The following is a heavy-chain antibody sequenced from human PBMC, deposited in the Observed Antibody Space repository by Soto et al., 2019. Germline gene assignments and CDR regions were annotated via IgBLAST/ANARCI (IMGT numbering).Heavy chain of an antibody. V-gene: IGHV3-9*01. Sequence: PGGSLRLSCVGTGLNFDDFAMHWVRQAPGKGLEWVSGITWNSRVLAYADSVKGRFTISRDNARNFLYLQMDSLRDEDTALYYCAKVRYDFWSPYYFDSWGQGTLVTISS. CDR1: GLNFDDFA. J-gene: IGHJ4*02. D-gene: IGHD3-3*01. CDR2: ITWNSRVL. CDR3: AKVRYDFWSPYYFDS.